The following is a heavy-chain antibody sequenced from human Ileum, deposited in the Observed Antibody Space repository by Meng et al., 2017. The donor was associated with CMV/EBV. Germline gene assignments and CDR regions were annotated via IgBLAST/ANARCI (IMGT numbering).Heavy chain of an antibody. CDR3: ARGGGPSMIVVPS. D-gene: IGHD3-22*01. V-gene: IGHV1-46*01. CDR2: INPSGGST. CDR1: GDTFTSYY. Sequence: ASGDTFTSYYMHWVRQAPGQGLEWMGIINPSGGSTSYAQKFQGRVTMTRDTSTSTVYMELSSLRSEDTAVYYCARGGGPSMIVVPSWGQGTLVTVSS. J-gene: IGHJ4*02.